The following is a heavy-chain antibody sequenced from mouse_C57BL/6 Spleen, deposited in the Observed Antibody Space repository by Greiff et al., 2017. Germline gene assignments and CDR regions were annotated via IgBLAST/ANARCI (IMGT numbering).Heavy chain of an antibody. Sequence: VKLMESGPGLVQPSQCLSITCTVSGFSLTSYGVHWVRQSPGKGLEWLGVIWRGGSTDYYAAFISRLSITKDNSKSQVFFKMNSLQADDTAIYSGAKERGYYYGSSGDYAMCYWGHVASVTVAS. CDR1: GFSLTSYG. V-gene: IGHV2-5*01. J-gene: IGHJ4*01. D-gene: IGHD1-1*01. CDR3: AKERGYYYGSSGDYAMCY. CDR2: IWRGGST.